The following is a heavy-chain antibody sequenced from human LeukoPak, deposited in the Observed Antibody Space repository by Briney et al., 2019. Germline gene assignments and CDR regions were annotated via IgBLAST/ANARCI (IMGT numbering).Heavy chain of an antibody. CDR1: GFTFSDYY. CDR2: ISSSGSTI. V-gene: IGHV3-11*04. CDR3: ARSDDYNSRNVFNY. D-gene: IGHD5-24*01. Sequence: GGSLRLSCAASGFTFSDYYMSWIRQAPGKGLEWVSYISSSGSTIYYADSVKGRFTISRDNSKNTLYLQMNSLGAEDTALYYCARSDDYNSRNVFNYWGQGTLVTVSS. J-gene: IGHJ4*02.